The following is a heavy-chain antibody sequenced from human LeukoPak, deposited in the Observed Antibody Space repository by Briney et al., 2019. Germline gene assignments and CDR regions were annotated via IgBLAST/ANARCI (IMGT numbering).Heavy chain of an antibody. J-gene: IGHJ4*02. CDR3: ARSYSNSPFDY. Sequence: ASVKVSCKASGYTFTGYYMHWVRQAPGQGLEWMGWINPNHGDTNYAQKFQGRVTMTRDTSISTAYMELSRLRSDDTAVYYCARSYSNSPFDYWGQGTLVTVSS. D-gene: IGHD4-11*01. CDR1: GYTFTGYY. CDR2: INPNHGDT. V-gene: IGHV1-2*02.